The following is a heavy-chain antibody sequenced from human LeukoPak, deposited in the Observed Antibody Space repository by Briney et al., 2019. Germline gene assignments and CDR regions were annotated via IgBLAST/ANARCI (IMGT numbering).Heavy chain of an antibody. Sequence: PGGSLRLSCAASGFTFSSYDMTWVRQAPGRGLEWVSSITSSGTYTFYADSVKGRFTISRDNAKNSLYLQMDSLGPEDTAVYYCARDPYSGNYGTYYYYYMDVWGKGTTVTISS. CDR2: ITSSGTYT. D-gene: IGHD1-26*01. CDR3: ARDPYSGNYGTYYYYYMDV. V-gene: IGHV3-21*01. J-gene: IGHJ6*03. CDR1: GFTFSSYD.